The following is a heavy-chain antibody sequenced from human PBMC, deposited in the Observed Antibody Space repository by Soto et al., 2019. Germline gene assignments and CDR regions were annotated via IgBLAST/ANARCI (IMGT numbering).Heavy chain of an antibody. Sequence: GGSLRLSCAASGFTFSSYAMHWVRQAPGKGLEWVAVIAYDGRNKYYADSVKGRFTISRDNSKNTLYLQMNSLRIEDTAVYYRARELERVFDYWGQGTLVTVSS. CDR2: IAYDGRNK. CDR1: GFTFSSYA. D-gene: IGHD1-1*01. CDR3: ARELERVFDY. V-gene: IGHV3-30*04. J-gene: IGHJ4*02.